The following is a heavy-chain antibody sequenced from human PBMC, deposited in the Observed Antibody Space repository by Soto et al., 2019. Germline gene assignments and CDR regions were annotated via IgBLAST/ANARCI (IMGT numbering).Heavy chain of an antibody. D-gene: IGHD6-13*01. CDR1: GLPFGVYA. J-gene: IGHJ4*02. Sequence: GSLRLSCTASGLPFGVYAMSWVRQAPGKGQEWVGFVRSKAYGGTTEYSASVKGRFTISRDDSKSIAYLQMNSLKTEDTAVYYCTVSSYSPNWGQGTLVTVSS. CDR3: TVSSYSPN. CDR2: VRSKAYGGTT. V-gene: IGHV3-49*04.